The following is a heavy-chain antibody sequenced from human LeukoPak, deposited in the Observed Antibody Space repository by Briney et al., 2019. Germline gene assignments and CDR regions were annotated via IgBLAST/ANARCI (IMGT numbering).Heavy chain of an antibody. CDR3: AREADPIAAGWFDP. J-gene: IGHJ5*02. CDR1: GYTFTVYY. CDR2: INPNSGGT. V-gene: IGHV1-2*02. D-gene: IGHD6-13*01. Sequence: ASVTVSCKASGYTFTVYYMHWVRQAPGQGLEWMGWINPNSGGTNYAQKFQGRVTMTRDTSISTAYMELSRLRSDDTVVYYCAREADPIAAGWFDPWGQGTLVTVSS.